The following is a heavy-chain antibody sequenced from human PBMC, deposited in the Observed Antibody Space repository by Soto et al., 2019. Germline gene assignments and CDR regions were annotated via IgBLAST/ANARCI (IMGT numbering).Heavy chain of an antibody. CDR2: IYPRDSDT. V-gene: IGHV5-51*01. CDR3: ARLMVVAAPAGWFDP. J-gene: IGHJ5*02. CDR1: GYNFAFDW. D-gene: IGHD2-15*01. Sequence: GESLKISCKGSGYNFAFDWIGWVRQMPGKGLEWMGFIYPRDSDTRYNPSFQGQVTISADKSINTAYLQWSSLKASDSAVYYCARLMVVAAPAGWFDPWGQGTLVTVSS.